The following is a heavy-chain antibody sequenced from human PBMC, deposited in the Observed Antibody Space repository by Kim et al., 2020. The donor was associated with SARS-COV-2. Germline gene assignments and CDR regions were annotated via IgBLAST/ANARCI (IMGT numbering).Heavy chain of an antibody. V-gene: IGHV4-30-2*05. CDR3: ARVSYDCLSHYYMDV. Sequence: PSLKCRVTISVDTSESQFSLKLSSVTAADTAVYYCARVSYDCLSHYYMDVWGKGTTVTVSS. J-gene: IGHJ6*03. D-gene: IGHD3-3*01.